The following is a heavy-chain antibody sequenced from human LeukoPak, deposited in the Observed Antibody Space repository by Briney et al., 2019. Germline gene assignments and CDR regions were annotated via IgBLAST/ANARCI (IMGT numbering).Heavy chain of an antibody. CDR3: ARGPGESPDY. CDR2: ISGLGDTT. J-gene: IGHJ4*02. CDR1: GFTFNTYA. D-gene: IGHD3-10*01. V-gene: IGHV3-23*01. Sequence: GGSLRLSCAASGFTFNTYAMYWVRQAPGQGLEWVSSISGLGDTTHYSDSVKGRFTISRDNSKNTLYLQMNSLRAEDTAVYYCARGPGESPDYWGQGTLVTVSS.